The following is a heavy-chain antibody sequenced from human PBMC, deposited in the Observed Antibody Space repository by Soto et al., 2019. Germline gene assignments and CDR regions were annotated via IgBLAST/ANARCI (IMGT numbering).Heavy chain of an antibody. Sequence: GGSLRLSCAASGFTVSSNYMSWVRQAPGKGLEWVSVIYSGGTTYYVDSVKGRFTISRDNSKNTLNLQSNNLRVEDTAVYYCTTGWSSKDYWGQGTLVTVSS. V-gene: IGHV3-53*01. J-gene: IGHJ4*02. CDR1: GFTVSSNY. CDR2: IYSGGTT. CDR3: TTGWSSKDY. D-gene: IGHD3-3*01.